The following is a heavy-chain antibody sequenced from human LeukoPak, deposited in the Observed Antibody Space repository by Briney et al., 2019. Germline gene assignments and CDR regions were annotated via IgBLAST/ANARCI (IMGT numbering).Heavy chain of an antibody. D-gene: IGHD6-13*01. CDR1: GFTFSSYA. V-gene: IGHV3-23*01. Sequence: GGSLRLSCAASGFTFSSYAMSWVRQAPGKGLEWVSAISGSGGSTYYADSVKGRFTISRDNSKNTLYLQMNSLRAEDTVVYYCAKDSQQLVRWWFDPWGQGTLVTVSS. CDR3: AKDSQQLVRWWFDP. J-gene: IGHJ5*02. CDR2: ISGSGGST.